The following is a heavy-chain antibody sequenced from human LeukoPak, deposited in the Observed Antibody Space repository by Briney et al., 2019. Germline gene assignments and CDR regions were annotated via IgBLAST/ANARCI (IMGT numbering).Heavy chain of an antibody. CDR3: TSSGYPFDY. V-gene: IGHV3-73*01. Sequence: GGSLKLSCEPSGSTFSGFALHWVRQASGKGLEWVGRIRSKANSYATAYAASVKGRFTISRDDSKNTAYLQMNSLKTEDTAVYYCTSSGYPFDYWGQGTLVTVSS. CDR2: IRSKANSYAT. J-gene: IGHJ4*02. CDR1: GSTFSGFA. D-gene: IGHD3-16*02.